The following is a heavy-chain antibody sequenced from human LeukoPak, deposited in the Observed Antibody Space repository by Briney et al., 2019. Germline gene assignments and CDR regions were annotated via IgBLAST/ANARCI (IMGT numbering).Heavy chain of an antibody. Sequence: SETLSLTCIVSGGSISNSSYSWAWIRQPPGKGLEWVGTIYYGGGSYHNPSLKSRVTISVDTSKNQFSLRLRSVTAADTAVYYCARLLHGSGRRIRAFDIWGQGTMVTVSS. V-gene: IGHV4-39*01. CDR3: ARLLHGSGRRIRAFDI. D-gene: IGHD6-19*01. CDR1: GGSISNSSYS. CDR2: IYYGGGS. J-gene: IGHJ3*02.